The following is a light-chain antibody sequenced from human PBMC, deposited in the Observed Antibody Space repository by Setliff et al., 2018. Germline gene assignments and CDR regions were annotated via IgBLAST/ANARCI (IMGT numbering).Light chain of an antibody. V-gene: IGLV2-8*01. Sequence: QSALTQPPSASGSPGQSVTISCTGTSSDVGGYNYVSWYQQHPGKAPKLMIYEVSKRPSGVPDRFSGSKSGNTASLTVSGLQAEAEADYYCSSYAGSNNFPYVFGTGTKVTVL. CDR2: EVS. CDR3: SSYAGSNNFPYV. J-gene: IGLJ1*01. CDR1: SSDVGGYNY.